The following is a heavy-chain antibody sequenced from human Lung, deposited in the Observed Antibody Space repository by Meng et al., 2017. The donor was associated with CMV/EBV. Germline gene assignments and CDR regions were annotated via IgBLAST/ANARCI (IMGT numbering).Heavy chain of an antibody. J-gene: IGHJ4*02. D-gene: IGHD6-19*01. CDR2: ISSRSTYI. V-gene: IGHV3-21*01. Sequence: EVQLVESGGGLVKPGGSVRLSCAASGITFNTYSMNWVRQPPGKGLEWVATISSRSTYIYYADLGKGRFTISRDNVQNFLYLQMNSLSAEDTAVYYCATESPGFSSSFDNWGQGTLGTVSS. CDR1: GITFNTYS. CDR3: ATESPGFSSSFDN.